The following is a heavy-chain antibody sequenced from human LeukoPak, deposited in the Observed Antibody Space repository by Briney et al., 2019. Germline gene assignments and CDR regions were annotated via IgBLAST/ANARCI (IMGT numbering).Heavy chain of an antibody. D-gene: IGHD3-10*01. J-gene: IGHJ4*02. Sequence: PGGSLRLSCAASGFTFDDYGMSWVRQAPGKGLEWVSGINWNGGSTGYADSVKGRFTISRDNAKNSLYLQMNSLRAEDTAVYYCARDATGYYYGSGSYPRSDYWGQGTLVTVSS. V-gene: IGHV3-20*04. CDR2: INWNGGST. CDR1: GFTFDDYG. CDR3: ARDATGYYYGSGSYPRSDY.